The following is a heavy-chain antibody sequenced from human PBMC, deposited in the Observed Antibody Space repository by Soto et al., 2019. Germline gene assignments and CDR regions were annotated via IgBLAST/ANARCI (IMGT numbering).Heavy chain of an antibody. CDR1: GFSISNGYY. CDR2: IYPSGST. J-gene: IGHJ6*02. V-gene: IGHV4-38-2*01. CDR3: ARGWGTTGVDSYYYYGMDV. Sequence: SDTLSLTCAVSGFSISNGYYWGWLRPPPGKGLEWIGNIYPSGSTYYTPSLKSRITISLDTSENQFSLKLSSVTAADTAVYYCARGWGTTGVDSYYYYGMDVWGQGTTVTVSS. D-gene: IGHD4-4*01.